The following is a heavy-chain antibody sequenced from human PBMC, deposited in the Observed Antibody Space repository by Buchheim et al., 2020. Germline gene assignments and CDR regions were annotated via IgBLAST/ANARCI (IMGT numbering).Heavy chain of an antibody. CDR2: IYSSGST. J-gene: IGHJ4*02. D-gene: IGHD5-24*01. V-gene: IGHV4-59*01. CDR1: SGSITSYF. Sequence: QVQLQESGPGLVKSSETLSLTCTVSSGSITSYFWSWIRQPPGKRLEWIGYIYSSGSTNYNPSLRSRVTMSVDTAKNQFSLKMTSVTPTDTAVYYCARGREGYNNVFDCWGQGTL. CDR3: ARGREGYNNVFDC.